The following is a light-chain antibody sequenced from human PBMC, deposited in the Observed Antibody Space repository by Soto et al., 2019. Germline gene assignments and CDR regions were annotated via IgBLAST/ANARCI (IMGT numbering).Light chain of an antibody. CDR3: QQYGSSPYT. CDR2: GAS. V-gene: IGKV3-20*01. Sequence: EIVLTQSPGTLSLSPGERATLSCRASQSVTSNYFAWYQQKPGQAPRLLVYGASGRPTGIPDRFSGSGSGTDFTLTISRLEPEDFALYYCQQYGSSPYTFAQGTKVDIK. CDR1: QSVTSNY. J-gene: IGKJ2*01.